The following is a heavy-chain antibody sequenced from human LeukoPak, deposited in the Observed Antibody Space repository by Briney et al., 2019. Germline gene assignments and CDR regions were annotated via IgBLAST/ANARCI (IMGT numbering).Heavy chain of an antibody. CDR3: AREKGYDDYVGGDYYYYYMDV. D-gene: IGHD4-17*01. Sequence: SETLSLTCAVYGGSFSGYYWSWIRQPPGKGLEWIGEINHSGRTNYNPSLKSRVTISVDTSKSQFSLKLNSVTAADTAVYYCAREKGYDDYVGGDYYYYYMDVWGKGTTVTISS. V-gene: IGHV4-34*01. CDR1: GGSFSGYY. J-gene: IGHJ6*03. CDR2: INHSGRT.